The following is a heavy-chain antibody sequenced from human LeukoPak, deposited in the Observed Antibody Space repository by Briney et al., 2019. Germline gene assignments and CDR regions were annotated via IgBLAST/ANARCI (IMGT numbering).Heavy chain of an antibody. CDR3: ARDIVVVPAARRNNWFDP. CDR2: INHSGST. D-gene: IGHD2-2*01. J-gene: IGHJ5*02. CDR1: GGPFSGYY. V-gene: IGHV4-34*01. Sequence: SETLSLTCAVYGGPFSGYYWSWIRQPPGKGLEWIGEINHSGSTNYNPSLKSRVTISVDTSKNQFSLKLSSVTAADTAVYYCARDIVVVPAARRNNWFDPWGQGTLVTVSS.